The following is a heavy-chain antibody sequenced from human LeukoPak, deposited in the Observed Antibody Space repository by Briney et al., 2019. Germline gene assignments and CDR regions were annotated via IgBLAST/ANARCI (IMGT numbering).Heavy chain of an antibody. Sequence: GGSLRLSCAASGSTFRYWMHWVRQAPGKGLEWVANIRQDGIEKYYVDSVKGRFTISRDNANNSLYLQMNSLRAEDTAVYYCTMAVGLWGQGTLVTVSS. V-gene: IGHV3-7*01. D-gene: IGHD6-19*01. CDR3: TMAVGL. CDR1: GSTFRYW. J-gene: IGHJ4*02. CDR2: IRQDGIEK.